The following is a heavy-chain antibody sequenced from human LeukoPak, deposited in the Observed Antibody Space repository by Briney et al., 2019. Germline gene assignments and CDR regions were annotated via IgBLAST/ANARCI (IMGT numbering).Heavy chain of an antibody. D-gene: IGHD5-24*01. J-gene: IGHJ4*02. Sequence: GGSLRLSCAASGFTFSSYGMHWVRQAPGKGLEWVAFIRYDGSNKYYADSVKGRFTISRDNSKNTLYMQMNSQRAEDTAVYYGAKDGEMATMIAFDYWGQGTLATVSS. V-gene: IGHV3-30*02. CDR1: GFTFSSYG. CDR3: AKDGEMATMIAFDY. CDR2: IRYDGSNK.